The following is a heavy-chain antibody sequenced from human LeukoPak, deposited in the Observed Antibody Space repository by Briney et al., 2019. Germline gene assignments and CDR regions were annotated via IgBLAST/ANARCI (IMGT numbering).Heavy chain of an antibody. CDR1: GYTFTSYY. J-gene: IGHJ6*02. V-gene: IGHV1-46*01. CDR2: INPSGGST. CDR3: ARDHYGSVPKYGMDV. D-gene: IGHD3-10*01. Sequence: GASVKVSCKASGYTFTSYYMHWVRQAPGQRLEWMGIINPSGGSTSYAQKFQGRVTMTRDTSTSTVYMELSSLRSEDTAVYYCARDHYGSVPKYGMDVWGQGTTVTVSS.